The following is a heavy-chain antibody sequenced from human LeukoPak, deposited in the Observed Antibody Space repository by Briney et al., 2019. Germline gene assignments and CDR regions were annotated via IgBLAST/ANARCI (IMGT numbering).Heavy chain of an antibody. CDR1: GFTFSSYA. CDR3: AKDPLGRGVTYDY. Sequence: PGGSLRLSCAASGFTFSSYAMSWVRQSPGKGLEWVSAISGSGGRTYYADSVKGRFTISRDNSENTLYLQVNSLKVEDTAVYYCAKDPLGRGVTYDYWGQGTLVTVSS. D-gene: IGHD3-10*01. J-gene: IGHJ4*02. CDR2: ISGSGGRT. V-gene: IGHV3-23*01.